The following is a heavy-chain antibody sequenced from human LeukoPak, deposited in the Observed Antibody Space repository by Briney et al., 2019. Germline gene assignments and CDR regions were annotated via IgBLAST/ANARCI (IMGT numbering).Heavy chain of an antibody. V-gene: IGHV4-38-2*02. CDR3: ARDKRVAAPYYFDY. D-gene: IGHD6-25*01. J-gene: IGHJ4*02. CDR2: IYHSGCT. CDR1: GYSISSGYY. Sequence: SETLSLTCAVSGYSISSGYYWGWIRQPPGKGLEWIGSIYHSGCTYYNPSLKSRVTISVDTSKNQFSLKLSSVTAADTAVYYCARDKRVAAPYYFDYWGQGTLVTVSS.